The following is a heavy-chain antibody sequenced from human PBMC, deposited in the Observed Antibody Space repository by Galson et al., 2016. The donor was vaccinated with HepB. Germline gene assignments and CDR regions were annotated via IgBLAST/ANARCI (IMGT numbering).Heavy chain of an antibody. J-gene: IGHJ4*02. CDR3: ARVSPLRWLPNYLEN. Sequence: SLRLSCAASGFTVSNNYMSWVRQAPGKGLEWVSDIYSGSATYYADSVQGRFTISRANSKNTVYLQMNSLSTEDTAMYYCARVSPLRWLPNYLENWGRGTLVTVSS. CDR1: GFTVSNNY. CDR2: IYSGSAT. V-gene: IGHV3-53*01. D-gene: IGHD5-24*01.